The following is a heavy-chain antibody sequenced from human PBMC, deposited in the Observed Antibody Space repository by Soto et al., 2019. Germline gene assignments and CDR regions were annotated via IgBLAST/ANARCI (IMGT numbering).Heavy chain of an antibody. J-gene: IGHJ3*02. Sequence: QVQLVESGGGVVQPGRSLRLSCAASGFTFSSYGMHWVRQAPGKGLEWVAVISYDGSNKYYADSVKGRFTISRDNSKNTLYLQMNSLRAEDTAVYYCAKDLRGATISTFDIWGQGTMVTVSS. D-gene: IGHD5-12*01. CDR2: ISYDGSNK. CDR3: AKDLRGATISTFDI. CDR1: GFTFSSYG. V-gene: IGHV3-30*18.